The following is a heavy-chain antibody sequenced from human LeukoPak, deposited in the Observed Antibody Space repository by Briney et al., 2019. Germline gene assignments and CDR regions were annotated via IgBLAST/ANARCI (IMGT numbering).Heavy chain of an antibody. V-gene: IGHV3-23*01. J-gene: IGHJ4*02. CDR3: AKGYGSGPLGY. CDR1: GFTFSSYA. D-gene: IGHD3-10*01. Sequence: QPGGSLRLSCAASGFTFSSYAMSWVRQAPGRGLEWVSAISGSGGSTYYADSVKGRFTIPRDNSKNTLYLQMNSLRAEDTAVYYCAKGYGSGPLGYWGQGTLVTVSS. CDR2: ISGSGGST.